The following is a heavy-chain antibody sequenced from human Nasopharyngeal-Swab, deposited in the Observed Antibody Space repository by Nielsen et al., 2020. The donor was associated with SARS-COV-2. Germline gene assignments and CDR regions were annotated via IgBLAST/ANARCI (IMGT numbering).Heavy chain of an antibody. J-gene: IGHJ6*03. CDR1: GFTFSSYW. Sequence: GGSLRLSCAAPGFTFSSYWMSWVRQAPGKGLEWVANIKQDGSEKYYVDSVKGRFTISRDNAKNSLYLQMNSLRAEDTAVYYCARDVRIFGVVIIAYYYYYHMDVWGKGTTVTVSS. CDR2: IKQDGSEK. V-gene: IGHV3-7*01. D-gene: IGHD3-3*01. CDR3: ARDVRIFGVVIIAYYYYYHMDV.